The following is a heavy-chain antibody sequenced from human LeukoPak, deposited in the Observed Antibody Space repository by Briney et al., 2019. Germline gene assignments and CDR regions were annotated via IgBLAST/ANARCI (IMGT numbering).Heavy chain of an antibody. CDR1: GFTFSNYW. CDR3: ARGYNYVNDFDY. CDR2: INSDGGGT. J-gene: IGHJ4*02. Sequence: PGGSLRLSCAASGFTFSNYWMHWVRQAPGKGLVWVSRINSDGGGTSYADSVKGRVTISRENAKNTLYLQMNSLRVEDTAVYYCARGYNYVNDFDYWGQGTLVSVSS. V-gene: IGHV3-74*01. D-gene: IGHD5-18*01.